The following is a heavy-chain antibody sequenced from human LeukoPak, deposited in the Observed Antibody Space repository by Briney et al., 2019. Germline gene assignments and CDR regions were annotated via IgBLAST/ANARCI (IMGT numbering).Heavy chain of an antibody. CDR2: ITGSGGST. D-gene: IGHD3-10*01. CDR3: AKGKDYYLDY. Sequence: GGTLRLSCAASGFTFSSYGMSWVRQAPGKGLDWVSVITGSGGSTYYADSVKGRITISRDNSKNTLYVQMNSLRAEDTAVYYCAKGKDYYLDYWGQGTLVTVSS. J-gene: IGHJ4*02. CDR1: GFTFSSYG. V-gene: IGHV3-23*01.